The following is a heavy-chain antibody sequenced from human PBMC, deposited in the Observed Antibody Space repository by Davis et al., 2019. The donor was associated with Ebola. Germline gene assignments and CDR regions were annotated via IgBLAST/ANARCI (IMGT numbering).Heavy chain of an antibody. D-gene: IGHD3-22*01. CDR3: ARIPITMTPLVWWYFDL. CDR1: GFTFTNAW. Sequence: GESLKISCAASGFTFTNAWMNWVRQAPGKGLEWVSSISSSSSYIYYADSVKGRFTISRDNAKNSLYLQMNSLRAEDTAVYYCARIPITMTPLVWWYFDLWGRGTLVTVSS. CDR2: ISSSSSYI. V-gene: IGHV3-21*01. J-gene: IGHJ2*01.